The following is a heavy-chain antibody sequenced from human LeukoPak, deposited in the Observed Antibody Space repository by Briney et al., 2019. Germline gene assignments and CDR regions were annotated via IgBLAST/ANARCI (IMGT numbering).Heavy chain of an antibody. CDR3: ARDLYRIVVVPHYFDY. CDR1: GFTFSSYW. D-gene: IGHD3-22*01. Sequence: GGSLRLSCAASGFTFSSYWISWVRQAPGKGLEWVANIKKDGSEKYYVDSVKGRFTISRDNAKNSLYLQMNSLRAEDTAVYYCARDLYRIVVVPHYFDYWGQGTLVTVSS. V-gene: IGHV3-7*01. CDR2: IKKDGSEK. J-gene: IGHJ4*02.